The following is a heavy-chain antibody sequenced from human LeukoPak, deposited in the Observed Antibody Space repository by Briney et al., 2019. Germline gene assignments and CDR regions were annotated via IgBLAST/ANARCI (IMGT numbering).Heavy chain of an antibody. Sequence: GASVKVSCKASGYTFTGYYMHWVRQAPGQGLEWMRWINPNSGGTNYAQKFQARVTMTRDTSISTAYMELSRLRSDDTAVYYCARDGAMVRGVIIVYYYYYMDVWGKGTMVTVSS. J-gene: IGHJ6*03. V-gene: IGHV1-2*02. CDR2: INPNSGGT. D-gene: IGHD3-10*01. CDR3: ARDGAMVRGVIIVYYYYYMDV. CDR1: GYTFTGYY.